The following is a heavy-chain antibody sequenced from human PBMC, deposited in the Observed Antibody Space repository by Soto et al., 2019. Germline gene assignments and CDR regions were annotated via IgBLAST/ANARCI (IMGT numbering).Heavy chain of an antibody. CDR3: AKDVHYDIVTGIEYFHH. CDR2: ISGSARST. Sequence: EVQLLESGGGLVQPGGSLRLSCAASGFTFSSYAMSWVRRAPGKGLEWVSAISGSARSTKYADSVTGRFTISRDNSKNTLFLQMSSLRAEDTAVYYCAKDVHYDIVTGIEYFHHWAQGTLVTVSS. D-gene: IGHD3-9*01. V-gene: IGHV3-23*01. J-gene: IGHJ1*01. CDR1: GFTFSSYA.